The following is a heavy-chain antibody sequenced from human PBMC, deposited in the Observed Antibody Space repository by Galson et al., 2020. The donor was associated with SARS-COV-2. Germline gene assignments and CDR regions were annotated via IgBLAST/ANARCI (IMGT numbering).Heavy chain of an antibody. D-gene: IGHD6-13*01. CDR1: GGTFSSYA. J-gene: IGHJ6*03. Sequence: SVKVSCKASGGTFSSYAISWVRQAPGQGLEWMGGIIPILGIANYAQKFQGRVTITADKSTSTAYMELSSLRSEDTAVYYCARDAGYGADNYDYDYMDVWGKGTTVTVSS. CDR2: IIPILGIA. CDR3: ARDAGYGADNYDYDYMDV. V-gene: IGHV1-69*10.